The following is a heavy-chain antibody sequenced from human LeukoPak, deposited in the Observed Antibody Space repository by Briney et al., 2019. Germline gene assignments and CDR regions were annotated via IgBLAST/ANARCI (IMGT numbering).Heavy chain of an antibody. CDR2: ISGYNGNT. CDR1: GYTFTNYG. J-gene: IGHJ4*02. D-gene: IGHD3-22*01. CDR3: ARTYYYDTSGYYQFDY. Sequence: ASVKVSCKASGYTFTNYGISWVRQAPGQGLERMGWISGYNGNTKYAQKVQGRVTMTTDTSTSTAYMDLGSVRSDDTAVYYCARTYYYDTSGYYQFDYWGQGTLVTVSS. V-gene: IGHV1-18*01.